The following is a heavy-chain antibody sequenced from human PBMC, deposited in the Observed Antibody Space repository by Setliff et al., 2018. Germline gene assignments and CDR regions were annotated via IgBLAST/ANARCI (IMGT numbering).Heavy chain of an antibody. Sequence: KPSETLSLTCTVSGGSISSGTYYWSWIRQPAGKGLEWIGRLHTSGSIDYNSSLKSRVTISVDTSKNQFSLRLRSVTAADTAVYYCARDSGRTVTTYDYWGQGTLVTV. V-gene: IGHV4-61*02. CDR1: GGSISSGTYY. D-gene: IGHD4-17*01. CDR3: ARDSGRTVTTYDY. CDR2: LHTSGSI. J-gene: IGHJ4*02.